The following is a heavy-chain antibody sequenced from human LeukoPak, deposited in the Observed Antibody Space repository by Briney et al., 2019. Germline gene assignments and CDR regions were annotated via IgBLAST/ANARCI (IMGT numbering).Heavy chain of an antibody. CDR3: ARESDYCSGGSCYSDY. J-gene: IGHJ4*02. CDR2: ISGSGTST. CDR1: GFTFSSYA. Sequence: GGSLRLSCAASGFTFSSYAMSWVRQAPGKGLEWVSAISGSGTSTYYADSVKGRFTISRDNSKSTLYLQMNSLRVEDTAVYYCARESDYCSGGSCYSDYWGQGTLVTVSS. V-gene: IGHV3-23*01. D-gene: IGHD2-15*01.